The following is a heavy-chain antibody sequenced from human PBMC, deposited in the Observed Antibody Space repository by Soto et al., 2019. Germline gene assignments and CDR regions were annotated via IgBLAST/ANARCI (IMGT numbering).Heavy chain of an antibody. V-gene: IGHV1-69*12. Sequence: QVQLVQSGAEVKKPVSSVTVSCKASGGTFGNSAISWVRQAPGQGLEWMGGISPIFPTPDYAQQFQARVTITADEATTTAYMELPSLRSEETAVYYCALDKERQQSGCNYFYGIDVWGQGATVTVSS. J-gene: IGHJ6*02. D-gene: IGHD1-1*01. CDR3: ALDKERQQSGCNYFYGIDV. CDR2: ISPIFPTP. CDR1: GGTFGNSA.